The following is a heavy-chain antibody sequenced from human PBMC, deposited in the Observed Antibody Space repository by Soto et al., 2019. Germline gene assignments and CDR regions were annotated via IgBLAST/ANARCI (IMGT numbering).Heavy chain of an antibody. CDR2: ISAYNGNT. Sequence: ASVKVSCKASGYTFTSYGISWVRQAPGQGLEWMGWISAYNGNTNYAQKLQGRVTMTTDTSTSTAYMELRSLRSDDTAVYYCASSERITIFGVADAFDIWGQGTMVTVS. J-gene: IGHJ3*02. V-gene: IGHV1-18*01. D-gene: IGHD3-3*01. CDR3: ASSERITIFGVADAFDI. CDR1: GYTFTSYG.